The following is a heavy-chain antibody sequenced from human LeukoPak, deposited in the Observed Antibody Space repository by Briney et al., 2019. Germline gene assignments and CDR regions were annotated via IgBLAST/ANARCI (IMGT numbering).Heavy chain of an antibody. CDR1: GFTFRSHV. V-gene: IGHV3-30*19. D-gene: IGHD5-24*01. Sequence: GGSLRLPCAASGFTFRSHVMHWVRQAPGKGLEWVAVISYDGSNKYYADSVKGRFTISRDNSKNTLYLQMNSLRAEDTAVYYCARDMGVSLRRDGYNYFQHWGQGTLVTVSS. J-gene: IGHJ1*01. CDR3: ARDMGVSLRRDGYNYFQH. CDR2: ISYDGSNK.